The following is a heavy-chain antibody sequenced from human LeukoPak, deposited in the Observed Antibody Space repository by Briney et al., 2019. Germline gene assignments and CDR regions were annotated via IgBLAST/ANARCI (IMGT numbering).Heavy chain of an antibody. D-gene: IGHD4-23*01. CDR1: GLTFSSYG. V-gene: IGHV3-30*18. CDR2: ISYDGSKK. Sequence: GRSLTLSCAASGLTFSSYGTHWVRHAPGKVLEWVAVISYDGSKKYYADSVKGRFTISRDNSKTTLNLQMNSLRAEDAAVYYCAKGAPLRWVTQPSGYWGQGTLVTVSS. J-gene: IGHJ4*02. CDR3: AKGAPLRWVTQPSGY.